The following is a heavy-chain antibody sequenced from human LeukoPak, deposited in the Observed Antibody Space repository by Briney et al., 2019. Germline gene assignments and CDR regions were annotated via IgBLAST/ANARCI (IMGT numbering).Heavy chain of an antibody. CDR2: INHSGST. CDR1: GGSFSGYY. D-gene: IGHD3-10*01. V-gene: IGHV4-34*01. J-gene: IGHJ5*02. CDR3: ARVLLWFGESWGWFDP. Sequence: SETLSLTCAVCGGSFSGYYWSWIRQPPGKGLEWIGEINHSGSTNYNPSLKSRVTISVDTSKNQFSLKLSSVTAADTAVYYCARVLLWFGESWGWFDPWGQGTLVTVSS.